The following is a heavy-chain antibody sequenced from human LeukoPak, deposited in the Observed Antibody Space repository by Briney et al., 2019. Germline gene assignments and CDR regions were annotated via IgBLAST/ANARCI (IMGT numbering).Heavy chain of an antibody. CDR2: IYPDDSDT. CDR1: GYSFTSYW. Sequence: GESLKISCKGSGYSFTSYWIGWVRPMPGKGLEWMGIIYPDDSDTRYNPSFQGQVTISADKSISTAYLQWSSLKASDAAMYYCARRDDSNWYKWGQGTLVTVSS. D-gene: IGHD6-13*01. J-gene: IGHJ4*02. V-gene: IGHV5-51*01. CDR3: ARRDDSNWYK.